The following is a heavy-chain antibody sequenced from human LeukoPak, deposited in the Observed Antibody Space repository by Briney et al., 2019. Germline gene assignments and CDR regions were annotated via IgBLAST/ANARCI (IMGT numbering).Heavy chain of an antibody. CDR2: IYSGGST. J-gene: IGHJ4*02. D-gene: IGHD4-17*01. CDR3: ARAIYGDYSFDY. CDR1: GFAVSSNY. Sequence: PGGSLGLSCAASGFAVSSNYMSWVRQAPGKGLEWVSVIYSGGSTFYAESVKGRFTISRDNSKNTVYLQMNSLTTEDTAVYYCARAIYGDYSFDYWGQGTLVTVSS. V-gene: IGHV3-53*05.